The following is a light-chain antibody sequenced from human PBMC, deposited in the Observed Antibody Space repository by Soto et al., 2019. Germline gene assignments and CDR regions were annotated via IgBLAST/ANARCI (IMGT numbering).Light chain of an antibody. Sequence: EIVMTQSPATPSASPGERATLSCRASQSVNSNYLAWYQQKPGQAPRLLIYGISKRATDIPDRFSGSGSGTEFTLTISSLQPEDFATYYCQQHGQWPITFGQGTRLEIK. CDR1: QSVNSN. CDR3: QQHGQWPIT. CDR2: GIS. V-gene: IGKV3D-15*01. J-gene: IGKJ5*01.